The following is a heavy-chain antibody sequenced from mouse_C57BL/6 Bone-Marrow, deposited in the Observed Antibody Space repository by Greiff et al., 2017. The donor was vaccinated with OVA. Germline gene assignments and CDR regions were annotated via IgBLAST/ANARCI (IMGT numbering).Heavy chain of an antibody. D-gene: IGHD2-4*01. CDR1: GYTFTSYW. V-gene: IGHV1-74*01. Sequence: VKLMESGAELVKPGASVKVSCKASGYTFTSYWMHWVKQRPGQGLEWIGRIHPSDSDTNYNQKFKGKATLTVDKSSSTAYIQLSSLTSEDSAVYYCAIEDYDGYYLDYWGQGTTLTVSS. CDR2: IHPSDSDT. CDR3: AIEDYDGYYLDY. J-gene: IGHJ2*01.